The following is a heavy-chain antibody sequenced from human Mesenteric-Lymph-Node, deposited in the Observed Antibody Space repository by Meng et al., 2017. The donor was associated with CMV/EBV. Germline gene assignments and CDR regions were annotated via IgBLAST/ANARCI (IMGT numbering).Heavy chain of an antibody. D-gene: IGHD3-10*01. V-gene: IGHV3-74*01. CDR3: AKDGSGSFLHY. Sequence: GGSLRLSCEAYGFPTFSSFWMHWVRQAPGKGLVWVSRINSDGSSATYTDSVKGRFTISRDNAKNSLYLQMNSLRAEDTAVYYCAKDGSGSFLHYWGQGTLVTVSS. CDR1: GFPTFSSFW. J-gene: IGHJ4*02. CDR2: INSDGSSA.